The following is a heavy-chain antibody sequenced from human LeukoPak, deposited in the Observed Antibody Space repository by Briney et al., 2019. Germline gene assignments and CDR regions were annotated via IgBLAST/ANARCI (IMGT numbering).Heavy chain of an antibody. CDR2: IYHGGST. CDR3: ARRLVVVVGEGYFDY. D-gene: IGHD2-15*01. J-gene: IGHJ4*02. V-gene: IGHV4-38-2*01. CDR1: GYSISSGYY. Sequence: SETLSLTCAVSGYSISSGYYWGWIRPPPGKGLEWIGTIYHGGSTYYSPSLKSRVTISVDTSKNQFPLKLSSVTAADTAVYYCARRLVVVVGEGYFDYWGQGTLVTVSS.